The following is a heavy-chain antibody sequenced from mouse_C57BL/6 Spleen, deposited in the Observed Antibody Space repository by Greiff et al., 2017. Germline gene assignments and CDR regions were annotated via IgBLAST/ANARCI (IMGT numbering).Heavy chain of an antibody. V-gene: IGHV1-52*01. D-gene: IGHD1-1*01. CDR3: ARGESGYGSSYYAMDY. Sequence: QVQLQQPGAELVRPGSSVKLSCKASGYTFTSYWMHWVKQRPIQGLEWIGNIDPSDSETHYNQKFKDKATLTVDKSSSTAYMQLSSLTSEDSAVYYCARGESGYGSSYYAMDYWGQGTSVTVSS. CDR2: IDPSDSET. CDR1: GYTFTSYW. J-gene: IGHJ4*01.